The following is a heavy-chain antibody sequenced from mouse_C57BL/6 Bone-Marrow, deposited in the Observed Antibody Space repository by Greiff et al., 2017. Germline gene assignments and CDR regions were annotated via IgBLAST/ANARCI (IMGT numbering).Heavy chain of an antibody. Sequence: QVQLQQPGAELVKPGASVTLSCKASGYTFTSYWMHWVKQRPGQGLEWIGMIHPNSGSTNYNEKFKSKATLTVDKSSSKAYMQLSSLTSEDSAVYYCARRWFYFDYWGQGTTLTVSS. J-gene: IGHJ2*01. CDR3: ARRWFYFDY. CDR2: IHPNSGST. CDR1: GYTFTSYW. V-gene: IGHV1-64*01. D-gene: IGHD2-3*01.